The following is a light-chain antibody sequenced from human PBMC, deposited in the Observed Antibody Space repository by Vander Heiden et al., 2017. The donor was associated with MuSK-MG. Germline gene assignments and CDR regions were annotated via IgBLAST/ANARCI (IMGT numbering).Light chain of an antibody. CDR1: QSISNF. Sequence: DIQMTQSPSSLSASVGDKVTITCRASQSISNFLNWYQQKPGKAPMLLIYAASSLQSGVPSRFSGSGSGTDFTLTISSLQPEDFATYYCQHSDSTPRTFGQGTKVEIK. V-gene: IGKV1-39*01. CDR2: AAS. J-gene: IGKJ1*01. CDR3: QHSDSTPRT.